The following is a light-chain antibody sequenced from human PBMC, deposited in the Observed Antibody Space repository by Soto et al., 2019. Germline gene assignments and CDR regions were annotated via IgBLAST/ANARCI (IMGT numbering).Light chain of an antibody. CDR3: CSYAGSYTLV. CDR1: SSDVGGYNY. Sequence: QSALTQPRSVSGSPGQSVTISCTGTSSDVGGYNYVSWYQQHPGKAPTLMIYDVSKRPSGVPDRFSGSKSGYTASLTISGLQAEDEADYYCCSYAGSYTLVFGGGTKVTV. CDR2: DVS. J-gene: IGLJ2*01. V-gene: IGLV2-11*01.